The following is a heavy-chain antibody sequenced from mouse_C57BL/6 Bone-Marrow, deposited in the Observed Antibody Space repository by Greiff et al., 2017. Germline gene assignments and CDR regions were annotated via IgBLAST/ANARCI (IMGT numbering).Heavy chain of an antibody. D-gene: IGHD1-1*01. V-gene: IGHV1-50*01. CDR3: AREDYDYGSGAWFAY. J-gene: IGHJ3*01. Sequence: QVQLQQSGAELVKPGASVKLSCKASGYTFTSYWMQWVKQRPGRGLEWIGEIDPSDSYTNYNQKFKGKATLTVDTSSSTAYMQLSSLTSEDSAVYYCAREDYDYGSGAWFAYWGQGTLVTVSA. CDR1: GYTFTSYW. CDR2: IDPSDSYT.